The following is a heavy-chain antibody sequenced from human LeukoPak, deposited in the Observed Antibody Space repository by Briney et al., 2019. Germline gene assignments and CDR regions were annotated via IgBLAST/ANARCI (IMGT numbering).Heavy chain of an antibody. J-gene: IGHJ6*03. CDR1: GGSFSGYY. V-gene: IGHV4-34*01. CDR2: IYYSGST. CDR3: ARRRLYYYGSGSYYYMDV. Sequence: PSETLSLTCAVYGGSFSGYYWSWIRQPPGKGLEWIGSIYYSGSTYYNPSLKSRVTISVDTSKNQFSLKLSSVTAADTAVYYCARRRLYYYGSGSYYYMDVWGKGTTVTISS. D-gene: IGHD3-10*01.